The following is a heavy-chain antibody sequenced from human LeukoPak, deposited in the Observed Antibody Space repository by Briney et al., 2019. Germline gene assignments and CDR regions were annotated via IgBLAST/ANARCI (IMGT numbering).Heavy chain of an antibody. J-gene: IGHJ4*02. CDR1: GFTFSSYG. CDR2: ISYDGSNK. CDR3: AKGGRAYDISLNDY. Sequence: GRSLRLSCAASGFTFSSYGMHWVRQAPGKGLEWVAVISYDGSNKYYADSVKGRFTISRDNSKNTLYLQMNSLRAEDTAVYYCAKGGRAYDISLNDYWGQGTLVTVSS. D-gene: IGHD3-9*01. V-gene: IGHV3-30*18.